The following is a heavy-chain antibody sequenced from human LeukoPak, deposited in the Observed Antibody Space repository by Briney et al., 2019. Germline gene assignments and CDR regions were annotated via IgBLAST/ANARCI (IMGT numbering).Heavy chain of an antibody. V-gene: IGHV3-48*04. D-gene: IGHD2-2*01. CDR2: ISSSSSTI. CDR1: GFTFSSYS. Sequence: GGSPRLSCAASGFTFSSYSMNWVRQAPGKGLEWVSYISSSSSTIYYADSVKGRFTISRDNAKNSLYLQMNSLRAEDTAVYYCARDGGYCSSTSCQSFDYWGQGTLVTVSS. J-gene: IGHJ4*02. CDR3: ARDGGYCSSTSCQSFDY.